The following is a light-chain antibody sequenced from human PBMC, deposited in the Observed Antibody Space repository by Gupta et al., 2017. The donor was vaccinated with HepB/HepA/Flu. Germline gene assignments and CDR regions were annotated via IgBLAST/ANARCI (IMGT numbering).Light chain of an antibody. V-gene: IGKV3-11*01. J-gene: IGKJ1*01. CDR3: QQRSNWPFA. CDR2: HAS. Sequence: EIVSTHSPATLSLSPGERDTLSCRASQSVSSYLAWYQQKPGQAPRLLIYHASNRDTGVPDRFSGSGSGTDFTLTISSLEPEDFAVYYCQQRSNWPFAFGRGTKVEIK. CDR1: QSVSSY.